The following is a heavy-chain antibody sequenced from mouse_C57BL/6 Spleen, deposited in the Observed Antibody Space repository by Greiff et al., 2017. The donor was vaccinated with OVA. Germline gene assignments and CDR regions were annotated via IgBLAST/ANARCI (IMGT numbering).Heavy chain of an antibody. CDR1: GYTFTDYE. V-gene: IGHV1-15*01. Sequence: VKLMESGAELVRPGASVTLSCKASGYTFTDYEMHWVKQTPVHGLEWIGAIDPETGGTAYNQKFKGKAILTADKSSSTAYMELRSLTSEDSAVYYCTRSVDLLLDYWGQGTTLTVSS. CDR2: IDPETGGT. J-gene: IGHJ2*01. D-gene: IGHD1-1*01. CDR3: TRSVDLLLDY.